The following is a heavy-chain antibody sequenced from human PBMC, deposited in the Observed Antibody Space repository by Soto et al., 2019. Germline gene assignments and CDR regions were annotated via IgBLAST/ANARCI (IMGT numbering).Heavy chain of an antibody. CDR2: IWYDGSNE. J-gene: IGHJ6*02. V-gene: IGHV3-33*01. CDR3: ARDGAVGYGMDL. Sequence: QVQLVESGGGVVQPGRSLRLSCAASEFTFSSYGMHWVRQAPGKGLEWVAVIWYDGSNEYYADSVKGRFTISRDNSKNTLYLQMNSLRAEDTAVYYCARDGAVGYGMDLWGQGTTVTVSS. CDR1: EFTFSSYG.